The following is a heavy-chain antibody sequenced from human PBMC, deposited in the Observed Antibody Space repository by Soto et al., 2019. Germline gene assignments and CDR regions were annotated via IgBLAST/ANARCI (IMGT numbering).Heavy chain of an antibody. V-gene: IGHV4-34*01. CDR2: INHSGSP. J-gene: IGHJ4*02. CDR3: ARVPDY. Sequence: SETLCLTCAVDGGSFIGYYWSWIRQPPGKGLEWIGEINHSGSPYYNPSLKSRVTISVDRSKNQFSLKLSSVTAADTAVYYSARVPDYWGQGTLVTVSS. CDR1: GGSFIGYY.